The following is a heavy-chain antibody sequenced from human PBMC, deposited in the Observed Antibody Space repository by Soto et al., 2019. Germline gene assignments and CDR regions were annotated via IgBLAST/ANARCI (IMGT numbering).Heavy chain of an antibody. D-gene: IGHD1-26*01. CDR1: GLTFGSYG. CDR2: ITAATGTT. CDR3: AKAKGRSNFYYSGLDV. J-gene: IGHJ6*04. V-gene: IGHV3-23*01. Sequence: GVSLRLSWAASGLTFGSYGMTWVRQAPGKGLECVSGITAATGTTYYADSVKGRFTISRDLSTNTLFLQMNSLRAADSAVYYCAKAKGRSNFYYSGLDVRGKGPTVTVSS.